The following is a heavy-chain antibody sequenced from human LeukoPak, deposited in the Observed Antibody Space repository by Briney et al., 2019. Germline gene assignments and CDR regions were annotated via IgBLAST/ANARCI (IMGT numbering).Heavy chain of an antibody. Sequence: PGGSLRLSCAASGFTFSSNYMSWVRQAPGKGLEWVSVIYSGGTTYYAHSVKGRFTISIDNSKNTLYLQMNSLRAEDTAVYYCARIGDHFHWYLALWGRGTLVTVSS. CDR3: ARIGDHFHWYLAL. CDR2: IYSGGTT. D-gene: IGHD3-10*01. CDR1: GFTFSSNY. J-gene: IGHJ2*01. V-gene: IGHV3-53*01.